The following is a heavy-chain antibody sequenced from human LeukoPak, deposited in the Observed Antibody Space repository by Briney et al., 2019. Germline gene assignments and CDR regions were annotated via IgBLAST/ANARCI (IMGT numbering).Heavy chain of an antibody. Sequence: SETLSLTCAVYGGSFSGYYWSWLRQPPGKGLEWIGEINHSGSTNYNPSLKSRVTISVDTSKNQFSLKLSSVTAADTAVYYCARHRFGASWDYWGQGTLVTVSS. J-gene: IGHJ4*02. CDR1: GGSFSGYY. V-gene: IGHV4-34*01. D-gene: IGHD3-10*01. CDR2: INHSGST. CDR3: ARHRFGASWDY.